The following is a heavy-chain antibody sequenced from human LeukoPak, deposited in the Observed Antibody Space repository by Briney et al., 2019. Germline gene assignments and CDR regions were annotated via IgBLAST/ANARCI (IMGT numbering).Heavy chain of an antibody. CDR2: ISAYNGNT. J-gene: IGHJ4*02. Sequence: ASVKVSCKASGYTFTSYGISWVRQAPGQGLEWMGWISAYNGNTNYAQKLQGRVTMTTDTSTSTAYMELRSLRSDDTAVYYCATIQRSRGSYFVNHFDYWGQGTLVTVSS. D-gene: IGHD1-26*01. V-gene: IGHV1-18*01. CDR3: ATIQRSRGSYFVNHFDY. CDR1: GYTFTSYG.